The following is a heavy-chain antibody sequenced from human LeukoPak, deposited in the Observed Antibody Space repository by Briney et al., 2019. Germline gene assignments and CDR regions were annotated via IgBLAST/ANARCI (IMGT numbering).Heavy chain of an antibody. Sequence: GGSLRLSCAASDLTVIANYMTWVRQAPGKGLECVAVIHSNDDTYYAASVRGRFTISRDTSNHVLYLQMDSLRAEDTAVYYCTRGSAAMGDYWGQGTLVTVSS. CDR2: IHSNDDT. CDR3: TRGSAAMGDY. J-gene: IGHJ4*02. CDR1: DLTVIANY. D-gene: IGHD5-18*01. V-gene: IGHV3-53*01.